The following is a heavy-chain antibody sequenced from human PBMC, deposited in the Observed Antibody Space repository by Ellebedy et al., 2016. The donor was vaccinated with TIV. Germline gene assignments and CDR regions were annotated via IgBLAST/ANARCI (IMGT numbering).Heavy chain of an antibody. CDR3: ARDAMLWIFDS. CDR2: ISDSDTI. D-gene: IGHD2-2*01. J-gene: IGHJ4*02. V-gene: IGHV3-48*01. CDR1: GFTFSSYS. Sequence: GESLKISCAASGFTFSSYSMNWVRQAPGKGLEWVSYISDSDTIYYADSVRGRFTISRDKAKKSVSLQMNSLRFDDTAIYYCARDAMLWIFDSWGQGTLVTVSS.